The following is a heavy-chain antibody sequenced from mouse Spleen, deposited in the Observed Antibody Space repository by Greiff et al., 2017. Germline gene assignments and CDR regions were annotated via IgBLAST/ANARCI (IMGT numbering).Heavy chain of an antibody. CDR3: ARWRGAY. Sequence: VQLQQPGAELVKPGASVKLSCKASGYTFTSYWMHWVKQRPGQGLEWIGEINPSNGRTNYNEKFKSKATLTVDKSSSTAYMQLSSLTSEDSAVYYCARWRGAYWGQGTLVTVSA. V-gene: IGHV1S81*02. J-gene: IGHJ3*01. CDR1: GYTFTSYW. CDR2: INPSNGRT.